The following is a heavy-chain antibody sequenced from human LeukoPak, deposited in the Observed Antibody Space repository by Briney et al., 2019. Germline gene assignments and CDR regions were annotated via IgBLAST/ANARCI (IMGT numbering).Heavy chain of an antibody. D-gene: IGHD2-2*02. J-gene: IGHJ4*02. CDR2: INHSGST. CDR3: ARGALDTSCYIDY. CDR1: GGSFSGYY. V-gene: IGHV4-34*01. Sequence: SETLSLTCAVYGGSFSGYYWSWIRQPPGKGLEWIGEINHSGSTNYNPSLESRVTISVDTSKNQFSLKLSSVTAADTAVYYCARGALDTSCYIDYWGQGTLVTVSS.